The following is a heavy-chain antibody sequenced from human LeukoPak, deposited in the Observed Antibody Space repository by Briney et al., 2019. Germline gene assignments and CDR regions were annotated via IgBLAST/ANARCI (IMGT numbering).Heavy chain of an antibody. Sequence: GGSLRFYCAASGFTFSSYWMSWVRQAPGKGLEWVANIKQDGREKYYVDSVKGPFTISRDNAKNSLYLQMNSMRAEDTAVYYCARAGYYDTSGYRALDYWDQGTLVTVS. D-gene: IGHD3-22*01. CDR3: ARAGYYDTSGYRALDY. CDR2: IKQDGREK. V-gene: IGHV3-7*01. CDR1: GFTFSSYW. J-gene: IGHJ4*02.